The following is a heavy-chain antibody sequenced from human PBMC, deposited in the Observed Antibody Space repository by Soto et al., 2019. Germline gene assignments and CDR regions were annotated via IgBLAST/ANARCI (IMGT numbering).Heavy chain of an antibody. CDR2: IYYSGST. CDR3: ARGEGPIYYGSGHDGGDC. V-gene: IGHV4-31*03. Sequence: QVQLQESGPGLVKPSQTLSLTCTVSGGSISSGGYYWSWIRQNPGKGLEWIGYIYYSGSTYYNPSLKSRVTISVDTSKNQFSRKLSSVPAADRAVYYCARGEGPIYYGSGHDGGDCWGRGTLVTVSS. J-gene: IGHJ4*02. CDR1: GGSISSGGYY. D-gene: IGHD3-10*01.